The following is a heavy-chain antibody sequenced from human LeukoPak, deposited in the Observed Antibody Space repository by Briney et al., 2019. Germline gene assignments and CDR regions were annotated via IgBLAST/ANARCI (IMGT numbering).Heavy chain of an antibody. J-gene: IGHJ4*02. CDR2: INAGNGDT. CDR1: GYTFTKYV. V-gene: IGHV1-3*01. Sequence: PVASVKVSCKASGYTFTKYVVHWVRQAPGQRPEWMGWINAGNGDTKYSQNFQDRVTITRDTSANTAYMELSSLTSEDTALYYCARDDCGDTCYPGGYWGQGTLVTVSS. CDR3: ARDDCGDTCYPGGY. D-gene: IGHD2-21*01.